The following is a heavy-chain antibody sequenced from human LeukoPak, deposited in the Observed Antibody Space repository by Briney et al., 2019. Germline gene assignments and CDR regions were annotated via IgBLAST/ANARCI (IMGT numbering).Heavy chain of an antibody. CDR2: ISSSGSTI. CDR3: ARALCSSTSCYPDY. CDR1: GFTFSDYY. V-gene: IGHV3-11*04. J-gene: IGHJ4*02. Sequence: GGSLRLSCAASGFTFSDYYMSWIRQAPGKGLEWVSYISSSGSTIYYADSVKGRFTISRDNAKNSPYLQMNSLRAEDTAVYYCARALCSSTSCYPDYWGQGTLVTVSS. D-gene: IGHD2-2*01.